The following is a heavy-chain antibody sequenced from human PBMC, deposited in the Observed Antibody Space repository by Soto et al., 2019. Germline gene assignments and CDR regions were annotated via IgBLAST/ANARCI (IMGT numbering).Heavy chain of an antibody. CDR1: GGSISSGGYY. D-gene: IGHD2-8*01. V-gene: IGHV4-31*03. Sequence: QVQLQESGPGLVKPSQTLSLTCTVSGGSISSGGYYWSWIRRHPGKGLEWIGYIYYNGSTYYNPSLKTRITISVDTSKNQFSLKLSSVTAADTDVYYCAREKFGINGVSNWFDPSGQGTLVTVSS. CDR3: AREKFGINGVSNWFDP. J-gene: IGHJ5*02. CDR2: IYYNGST.